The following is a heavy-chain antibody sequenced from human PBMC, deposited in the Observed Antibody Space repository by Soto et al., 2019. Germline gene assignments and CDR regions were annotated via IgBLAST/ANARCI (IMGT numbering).Heavy chain of an antibody. CDR1: GGSISSYY. CDR3: ARHMTTVTTFKLRHSDAFDI. Sequence: SETLSLTCTVSGGSISSYYWSWIRQPPGKGLEWIGYIYYSGSTNYNPSLKSRVTISVDTSKNQFSLKLSSVTAADTAVYYCARHMTTVTTFKLRHSDAFDIWGQGTMVTVSS. D-gene: IGHD4-17*01. CDR2: IYYSGST. V-gene: IGHV4-59*08. J-gene: IGHJ3*02.